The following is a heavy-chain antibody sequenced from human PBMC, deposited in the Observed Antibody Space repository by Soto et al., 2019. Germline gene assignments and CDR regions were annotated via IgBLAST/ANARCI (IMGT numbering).Heavy chain of an antibody. J-gene: IGHJ5*02. Sequence: QLLQSGGGLVQPGGSLTLSCAASGFTFGTSDMSWVRQAPGEGLEWVSTIDGSGGITYYEDSVKGRFTISRDNSRNPVYLQMNSLRGDDTALYYCVKNSGWFNTWGQGALVTVSS. CDR3: VKNSGWFNT. CDR2: IDGSGGIT. V-gene: IGHV3-23*01. D-gene: IGHD3-10*01. CDR1: GFTFGTSD.